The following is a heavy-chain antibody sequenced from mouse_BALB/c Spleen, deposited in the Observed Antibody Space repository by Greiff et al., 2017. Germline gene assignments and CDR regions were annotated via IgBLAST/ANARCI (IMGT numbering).Heavy chain of an antibody. CDR3: ARMTYGSSYYAMDY. D-gene: IGHD1-1*01. V-gene: IGHV1-87*01. J-gene: IGHJ4*01. Sequence: QVQLQQSGAELARPGASVKLSCKASGYTFTSYWMQWVKQRPGQGLEWIGAIYPGDGDTRYTQKFKGKATLTADKSSSTAYMQLSSLASEDSAVYYCARMTYGSSYYAMDYWGQGTSVTVSS. CDR1: GYTFTSYW. CDR2: IYPGDGDT.